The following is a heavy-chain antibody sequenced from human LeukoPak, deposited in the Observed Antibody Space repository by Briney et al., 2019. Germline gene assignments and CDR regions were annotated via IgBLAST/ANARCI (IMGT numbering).Heavy chain of an antibody. CDR2: ISYDGSNK. Sequence: PGGSLRLSCAASGFTFSSYAMHWVRQAPGKGLEWVAVISYDGSNKYYADSVKGRFTISRDNSKNTLYLQMNSLRAEDTAVYYCAKDLLPIAAAGPFDYWGQGTLVTVSS. CDR1: GFTFSSYA. J-gene: IGHJ4*02. V-gene: IGHV3-30-3*01. CDR3: AKDLLPIAAAGPFDY. D-gene: IGHD6-13*01.